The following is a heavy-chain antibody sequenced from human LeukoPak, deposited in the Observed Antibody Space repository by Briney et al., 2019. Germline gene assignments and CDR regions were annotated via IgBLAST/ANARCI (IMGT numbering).Heavy chain of an antibody. Sequence: PGGSLRLSCAASGFTFSDYYMSWIRQAPGKGLEWVSYISSSGSSIYYADSVKGRFTISRDNAKDSLYLQMNSLRAEDTALYYCARTSGYDFRDNAFDIWGQGTMVTVSS. J-gene: IGHJ3*02. V-gene: IGHV3-11*01. CDR1: GFTFSDYY. D-gene: IGHD5-12*01. CDR2: ISSSGSSI. CDR3: ARTSGYDFRDNAFDI.